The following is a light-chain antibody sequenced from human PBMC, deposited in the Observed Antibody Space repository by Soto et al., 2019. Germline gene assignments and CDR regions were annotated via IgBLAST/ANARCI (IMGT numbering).Light chain of an antibody. J-gene: IGKJ5*01. CDR3: QQRSTSIT. Sequence: IVLTQSPATLSLWPGETAILSCRASPTVSSYLSWYQHKPGQAPRLLIYDASKRAPGIPARFSGSGSGTDFTLTISSLEPEDFAVYYCQQRSTSITFGQGTRLEIE. CDR2: DAS. CDR1: PTVSSY. V-gene: IGKV3-11*01.